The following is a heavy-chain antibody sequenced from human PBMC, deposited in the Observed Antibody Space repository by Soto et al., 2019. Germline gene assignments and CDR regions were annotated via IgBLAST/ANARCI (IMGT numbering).Heavy chain of an antibody. V-gene: IGHV4-59*08. CDR2: IYYSGST. CDR1: GGSISSYY. D-gene: IGHD6-19*01. J-gene: IGHJ4*02. Sequence: SETLSLTCTVSGGSISSYYWSWIRQPPGKGLEWIGYIYYSGSTNYNPSLKSRVTISVDTSKNQFSLKLSSVTAADTAGYYCARHTGQWLASWGQGTLVTVSS. CDR3: ARHTGQWLAS.